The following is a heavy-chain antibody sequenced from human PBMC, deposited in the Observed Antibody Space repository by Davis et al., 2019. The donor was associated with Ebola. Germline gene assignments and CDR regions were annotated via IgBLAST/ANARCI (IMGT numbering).Heavy chain of an antibody. V-gene: IGHV3-11*06. D-gene: IGHD6-25*01. CDR1: GFTFSDYY. CDR3: ARDPVQYSRAYPSGDY. Sequence: PGGSLRLSCAASGFTFSDYYMSWVRQAPGRGLEWVSYITSASTYMNSSDSVKGRFTISRDNAKNSLYLQMNSLRDEDTAVYYCARDPVQYSRAYPSGDYCGQGTLVTVSS. J-gene: IGHJ4*02. CDR2: ITSASTYM.